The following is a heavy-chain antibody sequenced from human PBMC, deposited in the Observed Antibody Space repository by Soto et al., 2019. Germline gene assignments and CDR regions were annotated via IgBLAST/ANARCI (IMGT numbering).Heavy chain of an antibody. J-gene: IGHJ4*02. CDR2: IYYSGST. D-gene: IGHD3-3*01. V-gene: IGHV4-39*01. CDR3: ARRHRITTFGVVTQDY. Sequence: QLQLQESDPGLVKPSETLSLTCTVSGGSISSSSYYWGWIRQPPGKGLEWIGSIYYSGSTYYNPSLKSRVTISVDTSKNQFSLKLSSVTAADTAVYYCARRHRITTFGVVTQDYWGQGTLVTVSS. CDR1: GGSISSSSYY.